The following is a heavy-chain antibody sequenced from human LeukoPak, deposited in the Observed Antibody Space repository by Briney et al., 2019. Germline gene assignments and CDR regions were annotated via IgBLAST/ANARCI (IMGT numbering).Heavy chain of an antibody. V-gene: IGHV3-21*01. CDR3: ARGQFRYYDSSGYYGPDY. D-gene: IGHD3-22*01. CDR1: GFTFSSYS. J-gene: IGHJ4*02. Sequence: GGSLRLSCAASGFTFSSYSMNWVRQAPGKGLEWVSSISSSSNYIYYADSVKGRFTISRDNAKNSLYLQMDSLRAEDTAVYYCARGQFRYYDSSGYYGPDYWGQGTLVTVSS. CDR2: ISSSSNYI.